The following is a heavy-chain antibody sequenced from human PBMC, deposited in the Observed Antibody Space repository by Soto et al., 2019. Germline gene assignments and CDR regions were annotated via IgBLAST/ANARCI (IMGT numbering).Heavy chain of an antibody. Sequence: ASVKVSCKASGYTFTGYCMHWVRQAPGQGLEWMGWINPNSGGTNYAQKFQGWVTMTRDTSISTAYMELSRLRSDDTAVYYCARALYPSGMTTDCFERGLSSFVYWG. CDR2: INPNSGGT. CDR1: GYTFTGYC. CDR3: ARALYPSGMTTDCFERGLSSFVY. D-gene: IGHD4-17*01. J-gene: IGHJ4*01. V-gene: IGHV1-2*04.